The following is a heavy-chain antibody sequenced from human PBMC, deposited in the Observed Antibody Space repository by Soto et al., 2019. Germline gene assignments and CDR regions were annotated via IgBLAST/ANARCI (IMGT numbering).Heavy chain of an antibody. J-gene: IGHJ4*02. CDR1: GGSISSSSYY. Sequence: QLQLQESGPGLVKPSETLSLTCTVSGGSISSSSYYWGWIRQPPGKGLEWIGSIYYSGSTYYNPSLKSRVTIFVDTSKSQFSLKLSSVTAADTAVYYCARHGLLDYCGGEGGGICYFDYWGQGTLVTVSS. CDR3: ARHGLLDYCGGEGGGICYFDY. D-gene: IGHD2-21*01. CDR2: IYYSGST. V-gene: IGHV4-39*01.